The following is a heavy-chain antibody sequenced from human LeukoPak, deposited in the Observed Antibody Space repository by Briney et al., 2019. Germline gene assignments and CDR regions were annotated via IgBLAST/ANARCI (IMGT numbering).Heavy chain of an antibody. J-gene: IGHJ5*02. D-gene: IGHD6-19*01. CDR1: EYTFTGYY. V-gene: IGHV1-2*05. CDR2: NNPNTGDT. CDR3: ARLSVAECWVDP. Sequence: ASVKVSCKTSEYTFTGYYKHWVRQAPGPGRGWVGRNNPNTGDTDYAQKLRGRVTLSTDTPITTAYLALSRLRSDDTGMYLCARLSVAECWVDPWGEGELVTVSS.